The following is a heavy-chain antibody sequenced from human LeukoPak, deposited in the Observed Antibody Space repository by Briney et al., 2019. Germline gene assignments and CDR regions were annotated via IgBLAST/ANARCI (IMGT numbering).Heavy chain of an antibody. D-gene: IGHD6-19*01. J-gene: IGHJ5*02. V-gene: IGHV4-31*03. CDR2: IYYSGST. CDR1: GGCISSGGYY. CDR3: ARVAYSSGWSQNNWFDP. Sequence: SQTLSLTCTVSGGCISSGGYYWSWIRQHPGKGLEWIGYIYYSGSTYYNPSLKSRVTISVDTSKNQFSLKLSSVTAADTAVYYCARVAYSSGWSQNNWFDPWGQGTLVTVSS.